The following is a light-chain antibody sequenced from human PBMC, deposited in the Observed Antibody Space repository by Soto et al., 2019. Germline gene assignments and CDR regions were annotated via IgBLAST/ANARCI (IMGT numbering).Light chain of an antibody. Sequence: DIQMTQSPSTLSASVGDTVTITCLASQSISSWLAWYQQKPGKAPKVLIYRASKLESGVPSRFSGSGSGTEFTLTISSLQPEDFATYYCQQYNFYSWTFGQGTKVDIK. CDR2: RAS. J-gene: IGKJ1*01. CDR3: QQYNFYSWT. CDR1: QSISSW. V-gene: IGKV1-5*03.